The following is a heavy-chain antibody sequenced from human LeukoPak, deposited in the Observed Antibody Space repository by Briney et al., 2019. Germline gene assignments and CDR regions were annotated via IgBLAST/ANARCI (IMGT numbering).Heavy chain of an antibody. Sequence: GGSLRLSCAASAFTFSSYAMSWVRQAPGKGLEWVSALSDSGGGTYYANSVKGRFTISRDNSINTLYLQMNSLRAEDTAVYYCARKLYYGSSGYYAFDVWGQGTMVTVSS. CDR2: LSDSGGGT. CDR3: ARKLYYGSSGYYAFDV. V-gene: IGHV3-23*01. D-gene: IGHD3-22*01. J-gene: IGHJ3*01. CDR1: AFTFSSYA.